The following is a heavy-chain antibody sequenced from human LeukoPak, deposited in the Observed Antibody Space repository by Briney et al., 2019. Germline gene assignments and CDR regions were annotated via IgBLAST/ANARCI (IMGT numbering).Heavy chain of an antibody. CDR1: GFTLSNHA. D-gene: IGHD5-18*01. Sequence: GGSLRLSCAASGFTLSNHAMIWVRQAPGEGLEWVSSISGSGAMTYYADSVKGRFTISRDTSKNTVYLQMNTLRAEDSALYYCTRTGLGYSLGNGLDAWGQGTLVTVSS. CDR3: TRTGLGYSLGNGLDA. J-gene: IGHJ5*02. CDR2: ISGSGAMT. V-gene: IGHV3-23*01.